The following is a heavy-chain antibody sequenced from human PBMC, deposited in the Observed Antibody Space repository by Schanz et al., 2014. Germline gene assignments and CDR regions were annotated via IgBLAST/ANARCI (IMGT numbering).Heavy chain of an antibody. V-gene: IGHV4-59*08. CDR1: GGSISGYY. CDR2: IHYSRGT. Sequence: QVQLQESGPGLVKPSETLSLTCAVSGGSISGYYWSWIRQPPGKGLEWIAFIHYSRGTNYNPSLKGGVTISVDASKSEFSLRVASVTAADTAVYYCATNMVQGTISDAFDIWGQGTMVTVSS. CDR3: ATNMVQGTISDAFDI. J-gene: IGHJ3*02. D-gene: IGHD3-10*01.